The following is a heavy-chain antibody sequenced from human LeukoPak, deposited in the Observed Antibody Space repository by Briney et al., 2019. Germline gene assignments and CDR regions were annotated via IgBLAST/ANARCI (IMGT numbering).Heavy chain of an antibody. D-gene: IGHD5-12*01. J-gene: IGHJ4*02. V-gene: IGHV4-31*03. CDR3: AREYSGYDPHPYDY. CDR1: GGSISSGGYY. CDR2: IYYSGST. Sequence: SETLSLTCTVSGGSISSGGYYWSWIRQHPGTGLEGIGYIYYSGSTYYNPSLKSRVTISVDTSKNQFSLKLSSVTAADTAVYYCAREYSGYDPHPYDYWGQGTLVTVSS.